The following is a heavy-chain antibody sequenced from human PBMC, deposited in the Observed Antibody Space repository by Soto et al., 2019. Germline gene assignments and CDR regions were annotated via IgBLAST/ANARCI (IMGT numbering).Heavy chain of an antibody. V-gene: IGHV4-34*01. J-gene: IGHJ6*02. D-gene: IGHD6-13*01. Sequence: PSETLSLTCAVYGGSFSGYYWSWIRQPPGKGLEWIGEINHSGSTNYNPSLKSRVTISVDTSKNQFSLKLSSVTAADAAVYYCARGGGSSWYGRYYYYGMDVWGQGTTVTSP. CDR1: GGSFSGYY. CDR2: INHSGST. CDR3: ARGGGSSWYGRYYYYGMDV.